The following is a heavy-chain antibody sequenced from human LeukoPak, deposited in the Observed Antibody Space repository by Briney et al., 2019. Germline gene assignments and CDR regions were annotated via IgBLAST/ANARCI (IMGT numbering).Heavy chain of an antibody. CDR1: GFTFSSEA. J-gene: IGHJ4*02. CDR3: AKGRISPDD. CDR2: ISPAGGTT. Sequence: GGSLRLSCAVSGFTFSSEAMGWVRQLPGGGLEWVSTISPAGGTTYYAESMKGRFTISRDNSKSTLYLQMNSLRVEDTAAYYCAKGRISPDDWGQGALVTVSS. V-gene: IGHV3-23*01. D-gene: IGHD2-15*01.